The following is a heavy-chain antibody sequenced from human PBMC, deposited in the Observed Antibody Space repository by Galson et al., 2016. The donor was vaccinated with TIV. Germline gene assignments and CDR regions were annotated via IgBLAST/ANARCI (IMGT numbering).Heavy chain of an antibody. J-gene: IGHJ3*01. CDR3: ARDAGTYYHAFDV. V-gene: IGHV4-30-4*01. CDR1: GGSISNGDYY. Sequence: TLSLTCAVLGGSISNGDYYWSWIRQPPGKGLEWIGYIYYSGSTKINPSLKSRLTMSVDRSRNQFSLSLYSVTAADTAVYFCARDAGTYYHAFDVWGQGTMVTVSS. D-gene: IGHD3-22*01. CDR2: IYYSGST.